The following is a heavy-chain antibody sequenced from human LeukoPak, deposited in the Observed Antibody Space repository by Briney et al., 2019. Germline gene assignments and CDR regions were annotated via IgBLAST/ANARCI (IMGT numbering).Heavy chain of an antibody. CDR3: TTGYCSSTSCYPVEYGMDV. D-gene: IGHD2-2*01. CDR2: IKSKTDGGTT. CDR1: GFTFSNAW. V-gene: IGHV3-15*01. Sequence: PGGSLRLSCAASGFTFSNAWMSWVRQAPGKGLEWVGRIKSKTDGGTTDYAAPVKGRFTISRDDSKNTLYLQVNSLKTEDTAVYYCTTGYCSSTSCYPVEYGMDVWGKGTTVTVSS. J-gene: IGHJ6*04.